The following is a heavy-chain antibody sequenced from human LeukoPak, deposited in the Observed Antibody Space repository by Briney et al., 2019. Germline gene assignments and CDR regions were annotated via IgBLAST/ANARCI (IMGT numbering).Heavy chain of an antibody. Sequence: SETLSLACAVYGGSFSGYYWSWIRQPPGKGLEWIGSIYYSGSTYYNPSLKSRVTISVDTSKNQFSLKLSSVTAADTAVYYCARLGYGDYGSYLIFDYWGQGTLVTVSS. V-gene: IGHV4-34*01. CDR2: IYYSGST. CDR1: GGSFSGYY. CDR3: ARLGYGDYGSYLIFDY. D-gene: IGHD4-17*01. J-gene: IGHJ4*02.